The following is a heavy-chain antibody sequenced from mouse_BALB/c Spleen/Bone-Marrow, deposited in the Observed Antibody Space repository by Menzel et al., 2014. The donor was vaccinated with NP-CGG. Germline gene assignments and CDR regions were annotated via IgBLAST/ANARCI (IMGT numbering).Heavy chain of an antibody. D-gene: IGHD2-3*01. V-gene: IGHV5-6-4*01. CDR2: ISSGGSCT. CDR1: GFTFXSYT. J-gene: IGHJ4*01. Sequence: EVMLVESGGGLVKPGGSPKLSCAASGFTFXSYTMSWVRQTPEKRLEWVATISSGGSCTYYPDSVKGRFTISRDNAKNTLYLQMSSLKSEDTAMYYCTRDLYDGYSYYAMDYWGQGTSVTVSS. CDR3: TRDLYDGYSYYAMDY.